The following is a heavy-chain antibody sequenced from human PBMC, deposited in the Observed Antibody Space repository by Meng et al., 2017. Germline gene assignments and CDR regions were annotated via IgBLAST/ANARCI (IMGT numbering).Heavy chain of an antibody. D-gene: IGHD5-12*01. CDR2: INPNSGGT. CDR3: ARFGGIVATISAFDY. J-gene: IGHJ4*02. V-gene: IGHV1-2*06. Sequence: GQLVRAGAEVKKPGASVKVSCKASGYTFTGYYMHWVRQAPGQGLEWMGRINPNSGGTNYAQKFQGRVTMTRDTSISTAYMELSRLRSDDTAVYYCARFGGIVATISAFDYWGQGTLVTVSS. CDR1: GYTFTGYY.